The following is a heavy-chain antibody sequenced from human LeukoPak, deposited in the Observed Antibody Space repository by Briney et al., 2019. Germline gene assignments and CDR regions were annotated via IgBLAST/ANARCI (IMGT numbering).Heavy chain of an antibody. J-gene: IGHJ4*02. V-gene: IGHV3-20*04. CDR3: ASDGYSGSSH. CDR2: VNWNGGST. Sequence: PGGSLRLSCVASGFTFDDHGMSWVRQAPGKGLEWVSGVNWNGGSTGYADSVKGRFTISRDNAKNSLYLQMNSLRAEDTALYYCASDGYSGSSHWGQGTLVIVSS. CDR1: GFTFDDHG. D-gene: IGHD1-26*01.